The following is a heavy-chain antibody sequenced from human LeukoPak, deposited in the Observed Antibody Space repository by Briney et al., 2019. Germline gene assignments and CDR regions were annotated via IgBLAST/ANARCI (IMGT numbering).Heavy chain of an antibody. CDR3: ATGTFLVGATVADY. D-gene: IGHD1-26*01. J-gene: IGHJ4*02. CDR2: FDPEDGER. V-gene: IGHV1-24*01. CDR1: GYTLTEFS. Sequence: ASVKVSCKVSGYTLTEFSMHWVRQAPGKGLEWMGGFDPEDGERIYAQKFQGRVTMTEDTSTDTAYMELSSLRSEDTAVYYCATGTFLVGATVADYWGQGTLVTVSS.